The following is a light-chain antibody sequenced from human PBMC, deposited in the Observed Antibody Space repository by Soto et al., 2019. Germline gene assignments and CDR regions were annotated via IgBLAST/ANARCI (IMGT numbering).Light chain of an antibody. CDR3: QQYGSSPWT. Sequence: ENVLTQSPGTLSLSPGGRATLSCRASQSVSSGHLAWYQQKPGQAPRLLFYGVSSRATGIPDRFSGSGSGTDFALTISRLEPEDFAVYYCQQYGSSPWTFGQGTKVEI. V-gene: IGKV3-20*01. CDR2: GVS. J-gene: IGKJ1*01. CDR1: QSVSSGH.